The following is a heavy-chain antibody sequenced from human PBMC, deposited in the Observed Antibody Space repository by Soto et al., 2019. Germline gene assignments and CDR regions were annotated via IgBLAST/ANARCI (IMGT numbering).Heavy chain of an antibody. CDR2: ICYTGTT. J-gene: IGHJ5*02. CDR1: GGSISSYY. V-gene: IGHV4-59*01. Sequence: SETLSLTCTVSGGSISSYYWSWIRQPPGKGLEWIGYICYTGTTNYNPSLKSRVTISVDTSKNQFSLKLSSVTTADTAVYYCKKLPWADYGGIFDPWGQGTLVTSPQ. CDR3: KKLPWADYGGIFDP. D-gene: IGHD4-17*01.